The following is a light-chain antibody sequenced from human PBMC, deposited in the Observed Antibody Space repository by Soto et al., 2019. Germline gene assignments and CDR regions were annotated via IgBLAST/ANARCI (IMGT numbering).Light chain of an antibody. CDR3: QQYNKWPTIT. CDR2: DTS. Sequence: EFVLPQSPATLSLSPGERARISRRASQSVSIKLAWYQQKPCQAPRLLIYDTSTRATGIPARFSGSGSGTEFTPTISSLQSEDFAVYYCQQYNKWPTITFGQGTRL. J-gene: IGKJ5*01. V-gene: IGKV3-15*01. CDR1: QSVSIK.